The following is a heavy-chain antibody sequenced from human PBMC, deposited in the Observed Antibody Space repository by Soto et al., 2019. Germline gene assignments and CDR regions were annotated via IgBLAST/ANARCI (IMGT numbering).Heavy chain of an antibody. CDR1: GFTFSSYS. CDR3: ARDEGYGDYYDY. Sequence: EVQLVESGGGLVKPVGSLRLSCAASGFTFSSYSMNWVRQAPGKGLEWVSSISSSSSYIYYADSVKGRFTISRDNAKNSLYLQMNSLRAEDTAVYYCARDEGYGDYYDYWGQGTLVTVSS. J-gene: IGHJ4*02. V-gene: IGHV3-21*01. D-gene: IGHD4-17*01. CDR2: ISSSSSYI.